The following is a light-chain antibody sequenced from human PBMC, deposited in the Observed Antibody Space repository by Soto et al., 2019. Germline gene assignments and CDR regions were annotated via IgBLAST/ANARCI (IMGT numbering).Light chain of an antibody. CDR2: DVS. J-gene: IGLJ1*01. CDR1: ISDVGGYNF. V-gene: IGLV2-14*03. CDR3: SSFTGSNYV. Sequence: QSALTQPASVSGSPGQSITISCTGTISDVGGYNFVSWYQQYPGKAPKLMICDVSNRPSGVSNRFSGSKSGNTSSLTISGLHAEDEAYYYCSSFTGSNYVFGTGTKLTVL.